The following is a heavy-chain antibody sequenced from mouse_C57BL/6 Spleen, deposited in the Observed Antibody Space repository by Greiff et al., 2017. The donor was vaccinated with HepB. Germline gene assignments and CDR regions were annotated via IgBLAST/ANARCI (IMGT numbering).Heavy chain of an antibody. CDR3: AREERYYGSRYDWFAY. D-gene: IGHD1-1*01. CDR1: GYTFTSYW. CDR2: INPSSGYT. J-gene: IGHJ3*01. V-gene: IGHV1-7*01. Sequence: VQRVESGAELAKPGASVKLSCKASGYTFTSYWMHWVKQRPGQGLEWIGYINPSSGYTKYNQKFKDKATLTADKSSSTAYMQLSSLTYEDSAVYYCAREERYYGSRYDWFAYWGQGTLVTVSA.